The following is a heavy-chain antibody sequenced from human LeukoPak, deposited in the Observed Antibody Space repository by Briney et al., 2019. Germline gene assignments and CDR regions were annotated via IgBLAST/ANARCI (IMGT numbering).Heavy chain of an antibody. CDR2: ISSSCSTI. CDR3: AKGSELRYFDWLFPGNWFDP. Sequence: GGSLRLSCAASGFTFSSYEMHWVRQAPGKGLEWVSYISSSCSTIYYADSVKGRFTISRDNAKNSLYLQMNSLRAEDTAVYYCAKGSELRYFDWLFPGNWFDPWGQGTLVTVSS. V-gene: IGHV3-48*03. D-gene: IGHD3-9*01. J-gene: IGHJ5*02. CDR1: GFTFSSYE.